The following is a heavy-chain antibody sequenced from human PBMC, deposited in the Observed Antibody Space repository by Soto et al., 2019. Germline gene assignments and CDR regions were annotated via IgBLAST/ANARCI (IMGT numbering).Heavy chain of an antibody. CDR3: ANLYGDLAPYYFDY. CDR1: GFTFTSSA. Sequence: GASVKVSCKASGFTFTSSAVQCVRPARGQRLEWIGWIVVGSGNTNYAQKFQERVTITRDNSKNTLYLQMNSLRAEDTAVYYCANLYGDLAPYYFDYWGQGTLVTVSS. J-gene: IGHJ4*02. CDR2: IVVGSGNT. D-gene: IGHD4-17*01. V-gene: IGHV1-58*01.